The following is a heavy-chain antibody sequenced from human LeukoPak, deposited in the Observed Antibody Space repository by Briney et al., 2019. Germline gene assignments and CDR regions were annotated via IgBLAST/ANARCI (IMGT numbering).Heavy chain of an antibody. J-gene: IGHJ4*02. D-gene: IGHD3-16*01. CDR3: ARDRRGYFGGVDY. CDR1: GFTFSSYS. Sequence: GGSLRLSCAASGFTFSSYSMNWVRQVPGKGLEWVSSISSSSSYIYYADSVKGRFTISRDNAKNSLYLQMNSLRAEDTAVYYCARDRRGYFGGVDYWGQGTLVTVSS. V-gene: IGHV3-21*01. CDR2: ISSSSSYI.